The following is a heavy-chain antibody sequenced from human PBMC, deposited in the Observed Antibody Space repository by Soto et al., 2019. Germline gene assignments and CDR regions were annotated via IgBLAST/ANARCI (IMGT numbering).Heavy chain of an antibody. CDR3: ARYKSNYYYGMDV. V-gene: IGHV4-59*01. D-gene: IGHD1-20*01. J-gene: IGHJ6*02. CDR1: GGSISSYY. Sequence: QVQLQESGPGLVKPSETLSLTCTVSGGSISSYYWSWIRQPPGKGLEWIGYIYYSGITNYNPSLNSRVTISVDTSKNQCSLKLSSVTAADTAVYYCARYKSNYYYGMDVWGQGTTVTVSS. CDR2: IYYSGIT.